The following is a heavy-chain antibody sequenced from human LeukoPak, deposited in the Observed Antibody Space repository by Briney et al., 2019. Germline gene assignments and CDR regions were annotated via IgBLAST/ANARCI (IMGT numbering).Heavy chain of an antibody. V-gene: IGHV1-2*02. J-gene: IGHJ6*03. CDR3: ARADSVPAGDYHYWYMDV. Sequence: GASVKVSCKASGYTFTGYYMHWVRQDLRQGLQWMGWINPNSGGTDYAQKFQGRVTMTRDTSIRTVNMELSSLRSDDTAVYYCARADSVPAGDYHYWYMDVWGKGTTLTVSS. D-gene: IGHD2-2*01. CDR1: GYTFTGYY. CDR2: INPNSGGT.